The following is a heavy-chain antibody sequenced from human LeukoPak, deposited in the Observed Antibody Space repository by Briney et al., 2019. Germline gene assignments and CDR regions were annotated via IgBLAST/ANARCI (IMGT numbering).Heavy chain of an antibody. V-gene: IGHV3-7*05. J-gene: IGHJ3*02. D-gene: IGHD4-23*01. CDR1: GFTFGRHW. CDR2: IKQDGSQR. Sequence: GGSLRLSCAASGFTFGRHWRSWVRQAPGKGPEWVGNIKQDGSQRYYVDSVKGRFTIARDNGRNSLFLQMNRLRAEDTAVYYCAREVYGANDDACDIWGQGTMVTVSS. CDR3: AREVYGANDDACDI.